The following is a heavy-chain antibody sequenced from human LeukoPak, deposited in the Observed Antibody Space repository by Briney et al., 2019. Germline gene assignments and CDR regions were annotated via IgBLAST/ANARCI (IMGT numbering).Heavy chain of an antibody. CDR3: AKDLSRGDYPDYYYYYGMDV. CDR2: ISWNSGSI. CDR1: GFTFDDYA. J-gene: IGHJ6*02. D-gene: IGHD4-17*01. V-gene: IGHV3-9*01. Sequence: GRSLRLSCAASGFTFDDYAMHWVRQAPGKGLEWVSGISWNSGSIGYADSVKGRFTISRDNVKNSLYLQMNSLRAEDTALYYCAKDLSRGDYPDYYYYYGMDVWGQGTTVTVSS.